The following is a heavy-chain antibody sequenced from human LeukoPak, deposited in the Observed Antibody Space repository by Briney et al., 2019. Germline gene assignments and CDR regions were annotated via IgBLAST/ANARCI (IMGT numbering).Heavy chain of an antibody. D-gene: IGHD3-10*01. CDR2: ISGSGGST. Sequence: GGSLRLSCAASGFTFSSYAMSWVRQAPGKGLEWVSAISGSGGSTYYADSVKGRFTISRDNSKNTLYLQMNSLRAEDTAVYYCAKSHYYYGSGSYRYYFDYWGQGTLVTVSS. J-gene: IGHJ4*02. CDR3: AKSHYYYGSGSYRYYFDY. V-gene: IGHV3-23*01. CDR1: GFTFSSYA.